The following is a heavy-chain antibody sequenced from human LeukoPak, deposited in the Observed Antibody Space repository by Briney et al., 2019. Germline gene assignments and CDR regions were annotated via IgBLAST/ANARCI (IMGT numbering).Heavy chain of an antibody. V-gene: IGHV4-4*07. J-gene: IGHJ4*02. D-gene: IGHD3-3*01. CDR3: AKGQGAIFGVVIAYFDS. Sequence: SETLSLTCTVSGGSISSYYWSWIRQPAGKGLEWIGRIYTSGSTNYNPSLKSRVTMSVDTSKNQFSLNLSSVTAADTAMYYCAKGQGAIFGVVIAYFDSWGQGTLVTVSS. CDR1: GGSISSYY. CDR2: IYTSGST.